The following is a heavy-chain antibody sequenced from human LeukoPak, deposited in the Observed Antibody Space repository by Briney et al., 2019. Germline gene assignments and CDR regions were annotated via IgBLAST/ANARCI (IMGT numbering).Heavy chain of an antibody. J-gene: IGHJ4*02. CDR1: SGSISSDY. CDR2: IYTSGST. D-gene: IGHD1-26*01. V-gene: IGHV4-4*07. Sequence: SETLSLTCTVASGSISSDYWSWIRQPAGKGLEWIGRIYTSGSTNYNPSLKSRVTISVDKSKNQFSLKLSSVTAADTAVYYCARDRGRYPYYFDYWGQGTLVTVSS. CDR3: ARDRGRYPYYFDY.